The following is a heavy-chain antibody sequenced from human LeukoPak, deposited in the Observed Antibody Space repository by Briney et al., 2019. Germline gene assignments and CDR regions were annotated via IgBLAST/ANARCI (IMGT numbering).Heavy chain of an antibody. CDR3: ARHDYDFWSGSAFDY. D-gene: IGHD3-3*01. Sequence: PGGSLRLSCAASGFTFSSYEMNWVRQAPGQGLKWVSFISSSSSTIYYADSVKGRFTISRDNAKNSLYLQMNSLRAEDTAVYYCARHDYDFWSGSAFDYWGQGTLVTVSS. CDR1: GFTFSSYE. J-gene: IGHJ4*02. V-gene: IGHV3-48*01. CDR2: ISSSSSTI.